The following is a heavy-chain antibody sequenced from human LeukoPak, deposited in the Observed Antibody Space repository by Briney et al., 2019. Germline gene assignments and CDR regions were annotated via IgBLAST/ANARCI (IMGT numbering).Heavy chain of an antibody. CDR3: ARDLKNFYYDSSGCLGY. CDR2: ISYDGSNK. Sequence: GGSLRLSCAASGFTFSSYGMHWVRQAPGKGLEWVAVISYDGSNKYYADSVKGRFTISRDNSKNTLYLQMNSLRAEDTAVYYCARDLKNFYYDSSGCLGYWGQGTLVTVSS. V-gene: IGHV3-30*03. CDR1: GFTFSSYG. D-gene: IGHD3-22*01. J-gene: IGHJ4*02.